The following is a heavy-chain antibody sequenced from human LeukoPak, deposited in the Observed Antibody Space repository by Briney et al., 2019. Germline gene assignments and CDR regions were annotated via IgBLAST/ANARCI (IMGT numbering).Heavy chain of an antibody. V-gene: IGHV1-18*01. CDR1: GYTFSAYG. CDR3: ARSRCSGSTSCYYFFFFDS. Sequence: GASVKVPCKASGYTFSAYGITWVRQAPGQGLEWMAWSSGTGYNMEYAQKFQGRVTMTTDTSTSTAYLELRSLRSDDTAVYYCARSRCSGSTSCYYFFFFDSWGQGSLVTVSS. D-gene: IGHD2-2*01. CDR2: SSGTGYNM. J-gene: IGHJ4*02.